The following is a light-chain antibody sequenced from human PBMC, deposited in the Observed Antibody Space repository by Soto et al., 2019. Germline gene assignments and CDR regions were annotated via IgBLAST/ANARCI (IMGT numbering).Light chain of an antibody. V-gene: IGKV1-5*03. Sequence: DIQMYQSPSSLSASVGDRVTITCRASQSISSWLAWYQQKPGKAPKLLIYKASSLESGVPSRFSGSGSGTEFTLTISSLQPDDFAPYYCQQYNSYSWTFGQGTKVDI. J-gene: IGKJ1*01. CDR2: KAS. CDR1: QSISSW. CDR3: QQYNSYSWT.